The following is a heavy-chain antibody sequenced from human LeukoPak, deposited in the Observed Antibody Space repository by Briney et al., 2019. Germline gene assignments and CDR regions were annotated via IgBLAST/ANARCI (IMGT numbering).Heavy chain of an antibody. J-gene: IGHJ3*02. V-gene: IGHV4-4*07. D-gene: IGHD3-22*01. CDR1: GGSISSYY. CDR3: ARVADSSGYHPDAFDI. CDR2: IYYSGST. Sequence: SETLSLTCTVSGGSISSYYWSWIRQPAGKGLEWIGRIYYSGSTNYNPSLKSRVTISVDTSKNQFSLKLSSVTAADTAVYYCARVADSSGYHPDAFDIWGQGTMVTVSS.